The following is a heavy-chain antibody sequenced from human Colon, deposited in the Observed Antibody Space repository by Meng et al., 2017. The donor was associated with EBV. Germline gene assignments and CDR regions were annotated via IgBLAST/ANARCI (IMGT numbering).Heavy chain of an antibody. V-gene: IGHV4-30-4*01. Sequence: QWHLQESGPGWVGPLQTLSLTCTVSGGSMSSGNYYWSWIRQHPGKGLEWIGYIHHSGSAYYNPSLKSRVSISVDTSKSQFSLNLNSMTAADTAVYYCASFDHIPRRNYFDYWGQGTLVTVPS. CDR2: IHHSGSA. D-gene: IGHD2-21*01. CDR3: ASFDHIPRRNYFDY. J-gene: IGHJ4*02. CDR1: GGSMSSGNYY.